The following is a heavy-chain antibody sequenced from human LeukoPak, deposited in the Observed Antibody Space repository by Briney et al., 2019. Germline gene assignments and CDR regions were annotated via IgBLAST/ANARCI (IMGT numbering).Heavy chain of an antibody. J-gene: IGHJ4*02. Sequence: PGTSLRLSCAASGFTFSNYGMHWVRQAPGKRLEWVAIISNDGSNEYYAASVKGRFTISRDNSKNTLYLQLNSLRADETAVYYCAKDLVRSYYGIDYWGQGTRVTVSS. V-gene: IGHV3-30*18. CDR1: GFTFSNYG. CDR3: AKDLVRSYYGIDY. D-gene: IGHD3-10*01. CDR2: ISNDGSNE.